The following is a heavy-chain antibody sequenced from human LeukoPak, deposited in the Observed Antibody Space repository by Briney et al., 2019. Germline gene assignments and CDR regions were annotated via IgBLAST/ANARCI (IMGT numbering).Heavy chain of an antibody. CDR3: ATDNHLAS. V-gene: IGHV3-48*03. D-gene: IGHD1-14*01. CDR2: ISSSGSTI. CDR1: GSTFSSYE. Sequence: GGSLRLSCAASGSTFSSYEMNWVHQAPGKGLEWVSYISSSGSTIYYADSVKGRFTISRDNAKNSLYLQMNSLKVEDTASYFCATDNHLASWGQGTQVTVSA. J-gene: IGHJ4*02.